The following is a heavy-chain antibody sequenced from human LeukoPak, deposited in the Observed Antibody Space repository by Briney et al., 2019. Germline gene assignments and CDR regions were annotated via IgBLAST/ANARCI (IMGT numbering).Heavy chain of an antibody. CDR2: ISSNGGIK. V-gene: IGHV3-30*18. Sequence: GRSLRLSRAASGFTFSSYDMHWVRQAPGKGLEWVAVISSNGGIKYYADSVKGRFTISRDNSKNTLYLQMSSLRAEDTAVYYCAKEFNRGLPDYWGQGTLVTVPS. D-gene: IGHD2-21*01. CDR1: GFTFSSYD. J-gene: IGHJ4*02. CDR3: AKEFNRGLPDY.